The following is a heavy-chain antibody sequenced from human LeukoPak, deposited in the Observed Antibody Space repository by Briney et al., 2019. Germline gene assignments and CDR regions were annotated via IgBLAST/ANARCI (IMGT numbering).Heavy chain of an antibody. Sequence: SETLSLTCTVSGDSMSYYYWSWIRQPAGKGLEWIGRIYTSGGTIYNSSLKSRVTMSVDTSKNQLSLKLGSVTAADTAVYYCSREIRSSWPFDYWGQGILVTVSS. D-gene: IGHD6-13*01. CDR3: SREIRSSWPFDY. V-gene: IGHV4-4*07. CDR2: IYTSGGT. J-gene: IGHJ4*02. CDR1: GDSMSYYY.